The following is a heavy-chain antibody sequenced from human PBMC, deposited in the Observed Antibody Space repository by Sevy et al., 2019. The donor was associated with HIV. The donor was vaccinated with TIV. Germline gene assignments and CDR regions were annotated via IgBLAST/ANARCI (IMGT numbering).Heavy chain of an antibody. D-gene: IGHD5-18*01. J-gene: IGHJ4*02. CDR3: ARERRRGYSYGIDY. CDR1: GGSFGGYY. Sequence: SQTLSLTCAVYGGSFGGYYWSWIRQPPGKGLEWIGEINHSGSTNYNPSLKSRVTISVDTSKNQFSLKLSSVTAADTAVYYCARERRRGYSYGIDYWGQGTLVTVSS. V-gene: IGHV4-34*01. CDR2: INHSGST.